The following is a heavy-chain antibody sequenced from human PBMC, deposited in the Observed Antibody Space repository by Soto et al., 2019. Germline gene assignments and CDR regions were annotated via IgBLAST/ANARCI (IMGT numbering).Heavy chain of an antibody. V-gene: IGHV1-18*01. Sequence: ASVKVSCKASGYIFNSFGISWVRQAPGQGLEWMGWISAYTGNTKYAQNFQGRVTMTTDTSTSTAYMELRSLRSDDTAVYYCGRRWTTGEIDYWGQGTLVTVSS. D-gene: IGHD4-17*01. J-gene: IGHJ4*02. CDR2: ISAYTGNT. CDR3: GRRWTTGEIDY. CDR1: GYIFNSFG.